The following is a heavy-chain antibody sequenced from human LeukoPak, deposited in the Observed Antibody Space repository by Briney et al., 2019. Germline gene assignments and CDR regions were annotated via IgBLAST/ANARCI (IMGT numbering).Heavy chain of an antibody. CDR1: GFTFSSYW. V-gene: IGHV3-7*01. Sequence: GGSLRLSCAASGFTFSSYWMTWVRQAPGKGLEWVANIKQDGSEKHYVDSVKGRFTISRDNAENSLYLQMNSLRAEDTAVYYCARGEDYGDYPDYWGQGTLVTVSS. D-gene: IGHD4-17*01. J-gene: IGHJ4*02. CDR3: ARGEDYGDYPDY. CDR2: IKQDGSEK.